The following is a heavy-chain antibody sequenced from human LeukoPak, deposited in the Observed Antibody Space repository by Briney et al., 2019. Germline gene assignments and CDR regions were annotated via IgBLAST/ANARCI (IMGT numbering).Heavy chain of an antibody. J-gene: IGHJ4*02. CDR1: GGTFSSYA. CDR2: IIPIFGTA. CDR3: ARAKWQLVRGREVPYYFDY. Sequence: AASVKVSCKASGGTFSSYAISWVRQAPGQGLEWMGGIIPIFGTANYAQKFQGRVTITADESTSTAYMELSSLRSEDTAVYYCARAKWQLVRGREVPYYFDYWGQGTLVTVSS. V-gene: IGHV1-69*13. D-gene: IGHD6-6*01.